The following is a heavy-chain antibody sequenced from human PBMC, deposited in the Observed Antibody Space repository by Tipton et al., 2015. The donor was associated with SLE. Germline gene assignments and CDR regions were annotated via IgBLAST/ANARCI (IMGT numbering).Heavy chain of an antibody. CDR3: ARDDTMVRGVLDV. CDR1: GGSISSYY. J-gene: IGHJ6*04. V-gene: IGHV4-39*07. CDR2: IYYSGST. D-gene: IGHD3-10*01. Sequence: TLSLTCTVSGGSISSYYWGWIRQPPGKGLEWIGSIYYSGSTYYNPSLKSRVTISVDTSKNQFSLKLSSVTAADTAVYYCARDDTMVRGVLDVWGKGTTVTVSS.